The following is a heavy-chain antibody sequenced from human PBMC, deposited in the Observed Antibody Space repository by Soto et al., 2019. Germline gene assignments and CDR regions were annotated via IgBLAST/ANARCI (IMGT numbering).Heavy chain of an antibody. CDR3: ARYCTNGVCSHYYYYGMDV. CDR2: IIPIFGTA. J-gene: IGHJ6*02. CDR1: GGTFSSYA. V-gene: IGHV1-69*13. Sequence: SVKVSCKASGGTFSSYAISWVRQAPGQGLEWMGGIIPIFGTANYAQKFQGRVTITADESTSPAYMELSSLRSEDTAVYYCARYCTNGVCSHYYYYGMDVWGQGTTVTVSS. D-gene: IGHD2-8*01.